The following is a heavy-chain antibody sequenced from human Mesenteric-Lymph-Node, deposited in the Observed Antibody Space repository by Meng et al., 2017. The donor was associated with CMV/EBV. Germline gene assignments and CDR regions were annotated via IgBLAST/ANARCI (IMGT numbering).Heavy chain of an antibody. V-gene: IGHV4-39*07. CDR1: GGSISSGGYY. CDR2: IYYSGST. CDR3: ARAGYSSSWYPLSYYYYYGMDV. D-gene: IGHD6-13*01. Sequence: SETLSLTCTVSGGSISSGGYYWGWIRQPPGKGPEWIGSIYYSGSTYYNPSLKSRVTISVDTSKNQFSLKLSSVTAADTAVYYCARAGYSSSWYPLSYYYYYGMDVWGQGTTVTVSS. J-gene: IGHJ6*02.